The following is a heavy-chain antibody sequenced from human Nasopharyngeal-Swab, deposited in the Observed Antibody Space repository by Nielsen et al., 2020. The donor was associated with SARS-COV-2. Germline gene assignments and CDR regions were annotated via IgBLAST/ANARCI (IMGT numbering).Heavy chain of an antibody. CDR3: AKDRLPDGAWDIDY. J-gene: IGHJ4*02. D-gene: IGHD2-21*02. CDR2: ILGGGSDK. V-gene: IGHV3-23*01. Sequence: GESLKISCTASGFTFSGYAMNWVRQAPGEGLQWVAGILGGGSDKFYAESVMGRFTISRDNSKNTLYLQMNSLRAEDTATCYCAKDRLPDGAWDIDYWGQGTLVTVSP. CDR1: GFTFSGYA.